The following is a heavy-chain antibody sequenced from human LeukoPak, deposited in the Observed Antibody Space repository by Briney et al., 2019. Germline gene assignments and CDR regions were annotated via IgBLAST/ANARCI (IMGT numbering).Heavy chain of an antibody. CDR2: IYYSGST. CDR1: GASFSSSTYY. Sequence: SETLPLTCTVSGASFSSSTYYWGWIRQPPGKGLEWIGSIYYSGSTYYNPSLKSRVTMSVDTSKNQFSLKLSSVTAADTAVYYCARHAGGISATGTRPFDYWGQGTLVTVSS. V-gene: IGHV4-39*01. J-gene: IGHJ4*02. D-gene: IGHD6-13*01. CDR3: ARHAGGISATGTRPFDY.